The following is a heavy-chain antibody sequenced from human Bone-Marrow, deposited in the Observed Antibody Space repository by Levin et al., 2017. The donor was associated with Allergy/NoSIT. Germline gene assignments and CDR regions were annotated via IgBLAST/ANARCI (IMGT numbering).Heavy chain of an antibody. CDR2: IIPRLGTA. CDR1: GGSFISHG. CDR3: ARGAEGTYVTDTYFDH. J-gene: IGHJ5*02. D-gene: IGHD2-21*01. Sequence: ASVKVSCRTSGGSFISHGISWVRQAPGQGLEWMGGIIPRLGTANYAHKFQGRLTISADKSTSTAYMELSSLRSEDTALYFCARGAEGTYVTDTYFDHWGQGTLVTVSS. V-gene: IGHV1-69*10.